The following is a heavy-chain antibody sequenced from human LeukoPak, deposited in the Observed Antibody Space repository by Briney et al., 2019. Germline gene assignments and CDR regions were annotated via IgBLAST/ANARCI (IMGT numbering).Heavy chain of an antibody. Sequence: ASETLSLTCAVYGGSFSGYYWGWIRQPPGKGLEWIGEINHSGSTNYNPSLKSRVTISVDTSKNQFSLKLSSVTAADTAVYYCARASSPNNWFDPWGQGTLVTVSS. J-gene: IGHJ5*02. CDR3: ARASSPNNWFDP. CDR1: GGSFSGYY. V-gene: IGHV4-34*01. CDR2: INHSGST.